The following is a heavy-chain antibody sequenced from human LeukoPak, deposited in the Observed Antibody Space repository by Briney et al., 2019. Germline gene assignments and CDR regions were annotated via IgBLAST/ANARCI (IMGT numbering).Heavy chain of an antibody. CDR1: GGSISSYY. V-gene: IGHV4-4*07. J-gene: IGHJ4*02. CDR2: IYTSGST. CDR3: ARLSRYFDWLALDY. D-gene: IGHD3-9*01. Sequence: SETLSLTCTVSGGSISSYYWSWIRQPAGKGLVWIGRIYTSGSTNYNPSLKSRVTMSVDTSKNQFSPKLSSVTAADTAVYYCARLSRYFDWLALDYWGQGTLVTVSS.